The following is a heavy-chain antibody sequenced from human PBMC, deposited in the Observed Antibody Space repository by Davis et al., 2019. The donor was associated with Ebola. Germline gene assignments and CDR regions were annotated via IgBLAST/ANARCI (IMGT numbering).Heavy chain of an antibody. CDR1: GFSLSTSGGG. J-gene: IGHJ4*02. Sequence: SGPTLVKPTQTLTLTCTYSGFSLSTSGGGVGWIRHPPGKALEWHALISWDDDKRYSPSLQNRLTITKDTSKNQVVLTMTNMDPVDTATYYCAHRDSLGWYSYFEYWGQGTLVTVSS. CDR3: AHRDSLGWYSYFEY. CDR2: ISWDDDK. V-gene: IGHV2-5*02. D-gene: IGHD6-19*01.